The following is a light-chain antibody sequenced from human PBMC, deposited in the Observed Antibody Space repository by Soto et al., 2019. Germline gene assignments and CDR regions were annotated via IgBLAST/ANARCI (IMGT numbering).Light chain of an antibody. J-gene: IGKJ4*01. Sequence: DIQMTQSPSSLSASVGDRVTITCQASHDISNYLNWYQQQPGKAPKLLIYDASNLETGVPSRFSGSGSGTDFTFTISRLQPEDIATYYCQQYDNLPLTFGGGTKVEIK. CDR2: DAS. CDR1: HDISNY. CDR3: QQYDNLPLT. V-gene: IGKV1-33*01.